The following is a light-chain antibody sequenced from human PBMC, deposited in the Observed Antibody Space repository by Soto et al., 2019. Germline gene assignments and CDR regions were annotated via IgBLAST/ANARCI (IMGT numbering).Light chain of an antibody. CDR3: LSFDNSLSRSV. CDR1: TSNIGAPHA. V-gene: IGLV1-40*01. J-gene: IGLJ2*01. Sequence: QSVLTQPPSVSGAPGQRVTISCTGTTSNIGAPHAVHWYQQVPGTAPKLPVYDNNNRPSGVPDRFTCSKSGTSASLAITGLQAEDEADYFCLSFDNSLSRSVFGGGTKLTVL. CDR2: DNN.